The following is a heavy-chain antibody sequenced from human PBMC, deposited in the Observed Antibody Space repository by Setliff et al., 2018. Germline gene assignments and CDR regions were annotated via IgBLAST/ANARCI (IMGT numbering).Heavy chain of an antibody. CDR3: ARPVGLYDFWSGYHR. J-gene: IGHJ5*02. CDR1: GFTFSSSW. D-gene: IGHD3-3*01. Sequence: PGGSLRLSCAASGFTFSSSWMAWVRQAPGKGLEWVANIKEDGSEKYFVDSVKGRFTISRDSAKNSLYLQMNSLRVEDTAVYYCARPVGLYDFWSGYHRWGQGTLVTVSS. CDR2: IKEDGSEK. V-gene: IGHV3-7*03.